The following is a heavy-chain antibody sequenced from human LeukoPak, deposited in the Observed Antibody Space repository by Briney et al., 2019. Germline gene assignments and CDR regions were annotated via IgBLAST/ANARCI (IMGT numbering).Heavy chain of an antibody. CDR1: GFTFSSYA. Sequence: GGSLRLSCVASGFTFSSYAMSWVRQAPGKGLEWVSAISGSGGSTYYADSVKGRFTISRDNSKNTLYLQMNSLRAEDTAVYYCAKDPVIAVAGTGYFDYWGQGTLVTVSS. D-gene: IGHD6-19*01. CDR2: ISGSGGST. V-gene: IGHV3-23*01. CDR3: AKDPVIAVAGTGYFDY. J-gene: IGHJ4*02.